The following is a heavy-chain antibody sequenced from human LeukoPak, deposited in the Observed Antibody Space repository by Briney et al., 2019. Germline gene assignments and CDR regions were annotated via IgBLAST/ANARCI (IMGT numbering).Heavy chain of an antibody. CDR2: IYYSGST. CDR1: AGSISSSSYY. J-gene: IGHJ6*03. D-gene: IGHD3-3*01. V-gene: IGHV4-39*01. CDR3: ARRELRFLEWLGKEYYYMDV. Sequence: SETLSLTCTVSAGSISSSSYYWGWIRQPPGKGLEWIGSIYYSGSTYYNPSLKSRVTISVDTSKNQFSLKLSSVTAADTAVYYCARRELRFLEWLGKEYYYMDVWGKGTTVTVSS.